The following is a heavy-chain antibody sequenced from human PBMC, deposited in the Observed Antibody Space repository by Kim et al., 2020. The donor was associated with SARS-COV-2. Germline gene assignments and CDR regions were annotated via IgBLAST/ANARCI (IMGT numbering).Heavy chain of an antibody. Sequence: GGSLRLSCAASGFTFSSYAMHWVRQAPGKGLEWVAVISYDGSNKYYADSVKGRFTISRDNSKNTLYLQMNSLRAEDTAVYYCARDQKTRLRYFDWLRGGYFDYWGQGTLVTVSS. CDR1: GFTFSSYA. J-gene: IGHJ4*02. D-gene: IGHD3-9*01. CDR3: ARDQKTRLRYFDWLRGGYFDY. V-gene: IGHV3-30*04. CDR2: ISYDGSNK.